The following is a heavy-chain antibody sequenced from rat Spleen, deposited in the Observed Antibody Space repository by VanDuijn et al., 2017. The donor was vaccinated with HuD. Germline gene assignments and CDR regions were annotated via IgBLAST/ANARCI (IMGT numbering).Heavy chain of an antibody. D-gene: IGHD1-2*01. CDR1: GFTFSYYD. J-gene: IGHJ3*01. CDR2: ISPSGTKS. CDR3: ARQDYSSYMGFAY. V-gene: IGHV5S23*01. Sequence: EVQLVESGGGLVQPGRSLKLSCAVSGFTFSYYDMAWVRQAPTKGLEWVASISPSGTKSHYRDSVKGRFTISRDNAKSTLYLQMDSLRSEDTATYYCARQDYSSYMGFAYWGQGTLVTVSS.